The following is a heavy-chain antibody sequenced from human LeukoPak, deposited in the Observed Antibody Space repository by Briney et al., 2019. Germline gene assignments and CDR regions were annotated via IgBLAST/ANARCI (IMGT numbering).Heavy chain of an antibody. Sequence: GGSLRLSCAASGFTFSSYSMNWVRQAPGKGLEWVSYISSSSSSIYYADSVKGRFTISRDNAKSSLYLQMNSLRDEDTAVYYCARDGAYGGNAPRGFDYWGQGILVTVSS. CDR3: ARDGAYGGNAPRGFDY. CDR1: GFTFSSYS. J-gene: IGHJ4*02. CDR2: ISSSSSSI. D-gene: IGHD4-23*01. V-gene: IGHV3-48*02.